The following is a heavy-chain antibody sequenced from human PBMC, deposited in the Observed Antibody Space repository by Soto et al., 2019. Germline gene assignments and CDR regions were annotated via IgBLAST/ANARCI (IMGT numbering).Heavy chain of an antibody. Sequence: PGGSLRLSCAASGFTFSSYWMSWVRQAPGKGLEWVANIKQDGSEKYYVDSVKGRFTISRDNAKNSLYLQMNSLRAEDTAVYYCARDRRYYYYYYYMDVWGKGTTVTVSS. D-gene: IGHD3-3*01. CDR2: IKQDGSEK. CDR3: ARDRRYYYYYYYMDV. CDR1: GFTFSSYW. J-gene: IGHJ6*03. V-gene: IGHV3-7*01.